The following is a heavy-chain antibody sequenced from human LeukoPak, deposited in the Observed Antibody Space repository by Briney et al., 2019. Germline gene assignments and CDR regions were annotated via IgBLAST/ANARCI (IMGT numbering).Heavy chain of an antibody. V-gene: IGHV3-7*03. CDR1: GFIFSSNW. D-gene: IGHD6-19*01. J-gene: IGHJ5*02. CDR2: IKQDGSEK. CDR3: AKLRGAAVACSTLSWFRP. Sequence: GGSLRLSCAASGFIFSSNWMSWVRQAPGKGLECVANIKQDGSEKYYVGSVKGRFTISRDNAKNSLYLQMNSLRAEDTAMYYCAKLRGAAVACSTLSWFRPWGQGTLVTVSS.